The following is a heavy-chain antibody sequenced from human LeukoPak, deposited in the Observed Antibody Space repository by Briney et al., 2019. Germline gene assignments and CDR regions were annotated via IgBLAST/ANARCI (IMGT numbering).Heavy chain of an antibody. D-gene: IGHD5-24*01. CDR2: IIPIFGTA. CDR1: GGTFNSYA. J-gene: IGHJ6*02. Sequence: SVKVSCKASGGTFNSYAISWVRQAPGQGLEWMGGIIPIFGTANYAQKSQGRVTITADESTSTAYMELSSLRYEDTAVYYCAGGEMATIRMGLYYYGMDVWGQGTTVTVSS. V-gene: IGHV1-69*13. CDR3: AGGEMATIRMGLYYYGMDV.